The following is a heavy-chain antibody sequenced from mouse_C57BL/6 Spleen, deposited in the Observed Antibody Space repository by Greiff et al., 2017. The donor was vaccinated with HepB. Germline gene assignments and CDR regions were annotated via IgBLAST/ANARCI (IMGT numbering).Heavy chain of an antibody. CDR3: ARPKGFTTVVAPFDY. Sequence: EVNVVESGGGLVKPGGSLKLSCAASGFTFSDYGMHWVRQAPEKGLEWVAYISSGSSTIYYADTVKGRFTISRDNAKNTLFLQMTSLRSEDTAMYYCARPKGFTTVVAPFDYWGQGTTLTVSS. D-gene: IGHD1-1*01. V-gene: IGHV5-17*01. J-gene: IGHJ2*01. CDR1: GFTFSDYG. CDR2: ISSGSSTI.